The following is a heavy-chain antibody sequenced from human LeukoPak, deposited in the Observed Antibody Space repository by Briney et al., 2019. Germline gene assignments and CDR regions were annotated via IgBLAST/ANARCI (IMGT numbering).Heavy chain of an antibody. CDR2: MNPNSGNT. D-gene: IGHD4-17*01. CDR1: GYTFTSYD. CDR3: ARVQKRYNWFDP. J-gene: IGHJ5*02. V-gene: IGHV1-8*01. Sequence: ASVKVSCKASGYTFTSYDINWVRQATGQGLEWMGWMNPNSGNTGYAQKFQGRVTMTRNTSISTAYMELSSLRSEDTAMYYCARVQKRYNWFDPWGQGTLVTVSS.